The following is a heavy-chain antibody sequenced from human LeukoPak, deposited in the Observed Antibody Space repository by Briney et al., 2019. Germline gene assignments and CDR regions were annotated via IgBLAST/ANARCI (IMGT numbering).Heavy chain of an antibody. Sequence: TGGSLRLSCAASGFTFSDYYMSWIRQAPGKGLEWVSYISLSGSTIHYTDSVKGRFTISRDNAKNSLYLQMNSLRAEDTAVYYCARVANQGLGDAFDIWGQGTMVTVSS. V-gene: IGHV3-11*04. J-gene: IGHJ3*02. CDR1: GFTFSDYY. CDR2: ISLSGSTI. CDR3: ARVANQGLGDAFDI. D-gene: IGHD1-14*01.